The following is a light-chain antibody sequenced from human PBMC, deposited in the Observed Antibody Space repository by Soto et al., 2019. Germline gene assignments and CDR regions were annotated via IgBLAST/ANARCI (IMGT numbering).Light chain of an antibody. CDR3: QQYYGTPLT. J-gene: IGKJ2*01. V-gene: IGKV4-1*01. Sequence: DIVMTQSPDFLAVSLGERATINCKSSQSVLYSSSNKNYLAWYQQKPGQPPKLLIYWASTRESGVPDRFSGSGSGTDFPLTISSLQAEDVAVYYCQQYYGTPLTFGQGTKLEIK. CDR1: QSVLYSSSNKNY. CDR2: WAS.